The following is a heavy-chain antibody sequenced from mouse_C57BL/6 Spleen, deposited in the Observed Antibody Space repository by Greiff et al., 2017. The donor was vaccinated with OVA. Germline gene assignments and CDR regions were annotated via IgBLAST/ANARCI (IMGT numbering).Heavy chain of an antibody. CDR3: AREGELPRGYFDV. Sequence: VQLQQSGAELVRPGTSVKVSCKASGYAFTNYLIEWVKQRPGQGLEWIGVINPGSGGTNYNEKFKGKATLTADKSSSTDYMQLSSLTSEDSAVYFCAREGELPRGYFDVWGTGTTVTVSS. D-gene: IGHD1-1*01. CDR1: GYAFTNYL. CDR2: INPGSGGT. V-gene: IGHV1-54*01. J-gene: IGHJ1*03.